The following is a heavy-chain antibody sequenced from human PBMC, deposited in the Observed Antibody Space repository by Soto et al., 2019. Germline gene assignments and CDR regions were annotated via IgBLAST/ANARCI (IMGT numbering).Heavy chain of an antibody. CDR1: GDSISVGYY. CDR2: VSPSGTT. V-gene: IGHV4-31*03. CDR3: ARDRGSYCMGV. J-gene: IGHJ6*02. Sequence: QVQLQESGPGLGKPSQTLSRTCTVSGDSISVGYYWSWIRQHPGEGLEWIGYVSPSGTTYYNPSLKSRVSISTYTSKNQFSVEVSSVTDADTAVYYCARDRGSYCMGVWGQGTTVTVSS.